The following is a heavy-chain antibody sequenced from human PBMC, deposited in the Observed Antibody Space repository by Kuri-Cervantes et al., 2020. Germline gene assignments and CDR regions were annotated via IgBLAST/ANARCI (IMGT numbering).Heavy chain of an antibody. V-gene: IGHV3-73*01. CDR3: ARVFYFDY. CDR1: GFTFSGSA. J-gene: IGHJ4*02. CDR2: IRSKVNSYAT. Sequence: GESLKISCAASGFTFSGSAMYWVRQASGKGLEWVGRIRSKVNSYATAYAASVKGRFTISRDNAKNSLYLQMNSLRAEDTAVYYCARVFYFDYWGQGTLVTVSS.